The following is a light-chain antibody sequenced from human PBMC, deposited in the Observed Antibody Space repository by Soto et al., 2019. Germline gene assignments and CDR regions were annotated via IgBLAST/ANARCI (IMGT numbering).Light chain of an antibody. J-gene: IGKJ2*02. CDR1: QSLSSSY. CDR3: HQYGSSPRT. Sequence: EIVLTQSPGTLSLSPGESATLSCRASQSLSSSYLAWYQQKPGQAPRLLIYGASSRATGTPDRFSGSGSGTDFTLTINRLEPEDFAVYYCHQYGSSPRTFGQGTKLEIK. CDR2: GAS. V-gene: IGKV3-20*01.